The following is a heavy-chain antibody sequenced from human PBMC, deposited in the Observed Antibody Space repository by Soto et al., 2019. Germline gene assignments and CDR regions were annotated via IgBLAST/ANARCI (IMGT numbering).Heavy chain of an antibody. CDR1: GYSFTSYW. J-gene: IGHJ4*02. CDR2: IYPGDSDT. V-gene: IGHV5-51*01. D-gene: IGHD3-10*01. Sequence: PGESLKISCKGSGYSFTSYWIGWVRQMPGEGLEWMGIIYPGDSDTRYSPSFQGQVTISADKSISTAYLQWSSLKASDTAMYYCARHVPDHLHYYGSGSYPVKPDYWGQGTLVTVSS. CDR3: ARHVPDHLHYYGSGSYPVKPDY.